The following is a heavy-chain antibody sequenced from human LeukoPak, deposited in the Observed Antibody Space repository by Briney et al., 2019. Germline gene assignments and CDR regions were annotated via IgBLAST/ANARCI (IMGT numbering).Heavy chain of an antibody. CDR1: NYSISSDYY. J-gene: IGHJ5*02. CDR2: IYYSGST. Sequence: TSETLSLACIVSNYSISSDYYWGWIRQPPGKGLEWIGSIYYSGSTYYNPSLKSRVTISVDTSKNQFSLKLSSVTAADTAVYYCARERADQKNWFDPWGQGTLVTVSS. CDR3: ARERADQKNWFDP. V-gene: IGHV4-38-2*02.